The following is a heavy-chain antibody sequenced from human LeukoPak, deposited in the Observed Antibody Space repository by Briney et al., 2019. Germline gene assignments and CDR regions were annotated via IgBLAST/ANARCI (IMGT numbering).Heavy chain of an antibody. D-gene: IGHD2-15*01. Sequence: KPSETLSLTCTVSGGSISSYYWSWIRQPPGKGLEWIGYIYYSGSTNYNPSLKSRVTISVDTSKNQFSLKLSSVTAADTAVYYCVSLGGYCSGGSCYSVDYWGQGTLVTVSS. CDR1: GGSISSYY. V-gene: IGHV4-59*08. CDR2: IYYSGST. CDR3: VSLGGYCSGGSCYSVDY. J-gene: IGHJ4*02.